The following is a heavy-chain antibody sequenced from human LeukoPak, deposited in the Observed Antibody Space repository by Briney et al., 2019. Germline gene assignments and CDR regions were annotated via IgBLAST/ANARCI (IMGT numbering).Heavy chain of an antibody. CDR1: GFTFSSYA. CDR2: ISGSGASA. J-gene: IGHJ4*02. Sequence: GGPLRLSCAASGFTFSSYAMSWVRQAPGKGLEWVSPISGSGASAHYADSVKGRFTTSRDNSKNTLYLQMNSLTAEDTAVYYCAKGYSRTTASYFDYWGQGILVTVSS. D-gene: IGHD3-10*01. V-gene: IGHV3-23*01. CDR3: AKGYSRTTASYFDY.